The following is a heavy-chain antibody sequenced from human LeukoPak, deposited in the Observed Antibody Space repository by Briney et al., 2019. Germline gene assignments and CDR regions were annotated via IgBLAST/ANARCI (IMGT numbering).Heavy chain of an antibody. CDR3: ARNPYGSGIDS. D-gene: IGHD3-10*01. J-gene: IGHJ4*02. CDR2: IYHSGST. CDR1: GGSLSSGGYS. Sequence: SETLSLTCTVSGGSLSSGGYSWSWIRQPPGKGLEWIGYIYHSGSTYYNPSLKSRVTISVDRSKNQFSLKLSSVTAADTAMYYCARNPYGSGIDSWGQGTLVTVSS. V-gene: IGHV4-30-2*01.